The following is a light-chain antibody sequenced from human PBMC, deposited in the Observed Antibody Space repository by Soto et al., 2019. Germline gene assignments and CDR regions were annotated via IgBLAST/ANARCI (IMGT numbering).Light chain of an antibody. Sequence: QSALTQPASVSGSPGQSITISCTGTSSDVGGYNYVSWYQQHPGKAPKLMIYEVSNRPPGVSNRFSGSKSGNTASLTISGLQAEDEADYYCSSYTSSSYVVFGGGTKVTVL. V-gene: IGLV2-14*01. CDR2: EVS. CDR3: SSYTSSSYVV. CDR1: SSDVGGYNY. J-gene: IGLJ2*01.